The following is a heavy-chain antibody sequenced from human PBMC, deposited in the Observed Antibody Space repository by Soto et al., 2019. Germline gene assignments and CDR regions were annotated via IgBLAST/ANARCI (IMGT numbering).Heavy chain of an antibody. J-gene: IGHJ6*03. Sequence: EVQLVESGGGLVQPGGSLRLSCAASGFSFSYYGMNWVRQAPGKGLEWVSYISTSSSNIYYADSVKGRFTISRDNAKNSMSLQMNSLSAAATAVYYCARETSTGNYYMDVWGKGTTVTVSS. CDR1: GFSFSYYG. CDR2: ISTSSSNI. V-gene: IGHV3-48*01. D-gene: IGHD2-2*01. CDR3: ARETSTGNYYMDV.